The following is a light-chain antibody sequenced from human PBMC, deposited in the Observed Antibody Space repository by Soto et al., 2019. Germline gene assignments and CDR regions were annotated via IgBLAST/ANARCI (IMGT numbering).Light chain of an antibody. CDR2: AAS. J-gene: IGKJ3*01. V-gene: IGKV3-20*01. CDR3: QQYNSSPLT. CDR1: QTVSINF. Sequence: EIVLTQSPDTLSLSPGERATLFCRASQTVSINFLAWYQQKPGQAPRLLIYAASTSTTGIPDRFNGSGSGTDFALTISSLQPEDSAVYYCQQYNSSPLTFGPGTKVDVK.